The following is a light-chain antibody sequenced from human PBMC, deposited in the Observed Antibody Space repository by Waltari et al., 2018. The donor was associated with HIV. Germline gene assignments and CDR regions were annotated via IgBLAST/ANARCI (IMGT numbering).Light chain of an antibody. J-gene: IGLJ1*01. CDR3: AAWNDRLRGYV. Sequence: QSVLTQPPSASGTPGQRVTISCSGSSSNIGRNYVYWYQQLPGTAPKFLNYTNNQPPSGVPGRSSGSKCATSASLAISGHRSEDEVDYYCAAWNDRLRGYVFGTGTKVTV. CDR2: TNN. CDR1: SSNIGRNY. V-gene: IGLV1-47*01.